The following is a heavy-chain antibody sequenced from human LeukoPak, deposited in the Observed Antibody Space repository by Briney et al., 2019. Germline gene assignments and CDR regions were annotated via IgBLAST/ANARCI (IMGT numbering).Heavy chain of an antibody. V-gene: IGHV3-9*01. CDR3: ASADLLGTTRKGIEN. CDR1: GFTFDDYA. D-gene: IGHD1-1*01. J-gene: IGHJ4*02. Sequence: PGGSLRLSCAASGFTFDDYAMNWVRQAPGKGLEWVSGLSWNSGSIGYADSVKGRFAISRDNAKNSLYLQMNSLRAEDTAVYYCASADLLGTTRKGIENWGQGTLVTVSS. CDR2: LSWNSGSI.